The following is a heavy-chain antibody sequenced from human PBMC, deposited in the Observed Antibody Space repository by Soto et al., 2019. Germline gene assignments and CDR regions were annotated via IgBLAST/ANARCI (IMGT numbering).Heavy chain of an antibody. CDR2: TSAYNGNT. V-gene: IGHV1-18*01. D-gene: IGHD1-7*01. J-gene: IGHJ4*02. CDR3: ARGTRMTSEGSLFYY. CDR1: GYTFTSYG. Sequence: QVQLVQSGAEVKKPGASVKVSCKASGYTFTSYGINWVRQAPGQGLEWMGWTSAYNGNTKYAQKLQCRVTMTTDTSTTTAHMELRSLRAAETAVYYCARGTRMTSEGSLFYYLGQGTLVTVSS.